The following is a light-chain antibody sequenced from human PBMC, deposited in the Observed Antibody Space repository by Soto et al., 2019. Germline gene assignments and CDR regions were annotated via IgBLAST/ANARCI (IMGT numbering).Light chain of an antibody. Sequence: DIQMTQSPSSLSASVGDRVTITCRASQSISNFLSWFQQKPGKAPELLIYAASSLENGVPSRFSGSGSGTEFTLTISSLQPDDFATYYCQQYKSYWTFGQGTKVDI. J-gene: IGKJ1*01. CDR3: QQYKSYWT. CDR1: QSISNF. CDR2: AAS. V-gene: IGKV1-5*01.